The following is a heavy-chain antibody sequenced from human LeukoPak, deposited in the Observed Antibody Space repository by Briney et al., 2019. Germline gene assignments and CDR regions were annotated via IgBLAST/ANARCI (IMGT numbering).Heavy chain of an antibody. V-gene: IGHV1-2*02. CDR3: ARLPIVVVVAANTGWFDP. CDR2: INPNSGGT. D-gene: IGHD2-15*01. CDR1: GYTLTGYY. Sequence: ASVKVSCKASGYTLTGYYMHWVRQAPGQGLEWMGWINPNSGGTNYAQKFQGRVTMTRDTSISTAYMELSRLRSDDTAVYYCARLPIVVVVAANTGWFDPWGLGTLVTVSS. J-gene: IGHJ5*02.